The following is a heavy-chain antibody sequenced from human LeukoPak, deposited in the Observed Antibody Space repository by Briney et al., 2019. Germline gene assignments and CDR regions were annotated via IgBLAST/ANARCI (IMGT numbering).Heavy chain of an antibody. Sequence: GESLKISCKGSGYSFTSYWIGWVRQMPGKGLEWMGIIYPGDSDTRYSPSFQGQVTISADKSISTAYLQWSSLKASDTGMYYCATVRTYGDYAMNYWGRGTLVTVSS. D-gene: IGHD4-17*01. CDR3: ATVRTYGDYAMNY. J-gene: IGHJ4*02. CDR2: IYPGDSDT. CDR1: GYSFTSYW. V-gene: IGHV5-51*01.